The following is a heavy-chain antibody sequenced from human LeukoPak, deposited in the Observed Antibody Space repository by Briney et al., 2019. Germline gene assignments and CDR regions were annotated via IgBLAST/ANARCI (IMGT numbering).Heavy chain of an antibody. J-gene: IGHJ4*02. V-gene: IGHV1-46*01. CDR3: AREDSSGWYPLDY. Sequence: ASVKVSCKASGYTFTGYYMHWVRQAPGQGLEWMGTINPSGGRTGYAQKFQGRVTMTRDTSTSTVYMELSSLRSEDTAVYYCAREDSSGWYPLDYWGQGTLVTVSS. D-gene: IGHD6-19*01. CDR1: GYTFTGYY. CDR2: INPSGGRT.